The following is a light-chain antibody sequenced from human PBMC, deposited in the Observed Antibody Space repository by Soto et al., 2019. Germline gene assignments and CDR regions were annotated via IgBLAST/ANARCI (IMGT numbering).Light chain of an antibody. V-gene: IGLV2-14*01. CDR1: SSDVGGYND. CDR2: EVT. CDR3: SSYTGSSTHV. Sequence: QSALTHPASVSGSPGQSITISCTGTSSDVGGYNDVSWYQQHPGKAPKLMIYEVTYRPSGVSNRFSGSKSGNTASLTISGLQAEDEADYYCSSYTGSSTHVFGTGTKLTVL. J-gene: IGLJ1*01.